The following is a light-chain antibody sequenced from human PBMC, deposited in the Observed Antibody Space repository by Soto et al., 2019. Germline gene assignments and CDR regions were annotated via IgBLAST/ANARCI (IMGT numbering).Light chain of an antibody. V-gene: IGLV1-51*01. CDR2: DNN. J-gene: IGLJ3*02. CDR3: GTWDSSLSAVWV. Sequence: QAVVTQPPSVSAAPGQKVTISCSGSSSNIGNNYVSWYQQLPGTAPKLLIYDNNKRPSGIPDRFSGSKSGTSATLGITGLQTGDEADYYCGTWDSSLSAVWVFGGGTKLTVL. CDR1: SSNIGNNY.